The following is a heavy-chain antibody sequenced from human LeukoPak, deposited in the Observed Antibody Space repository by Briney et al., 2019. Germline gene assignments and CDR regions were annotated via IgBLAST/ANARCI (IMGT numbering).Heavy chain of an antibody. D-gene: IGHD3-22*01. CDR3: ARVATMIVVVNYFDY. J-gene: IGHJ4*02. V-gene: IGHV1-46*01. CDR2: INPSGGST. Sequence: ASVKVSCKASGYTFTSYYMHWVRQAPGQGLEWMGLINPSGGSTSYAQKFQGRVTMTRDTSTSTVYMELSSLRSEDTAVYYCARVATMIVVVNYFDYWGQGTLVTVSS. CDR1: GYTFTSYY.